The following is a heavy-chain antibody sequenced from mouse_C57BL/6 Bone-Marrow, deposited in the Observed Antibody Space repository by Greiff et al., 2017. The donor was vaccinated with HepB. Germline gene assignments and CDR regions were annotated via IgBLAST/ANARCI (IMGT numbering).Heavy chain of an antibody. D-gene: IGHD2-3*01. Sequence: QVQLKESGAELVRPGASVTLSCKASGYTFTDYEMHWVKQTPVHGLEWIGAIDPETGGTAYNQKFKGKAILTADKSSSTAYMALRSLTSEDSAVYYCTRSEDGYYFYYAMDYWGQGTSVTVSS. J-gene: IGHJ4*01. CDR2: IDPETGGT. V-gene: IGHV1-15*01. CDR3: TRSEDGYYFYYAMDY. CDR1: GYTFTDYE.